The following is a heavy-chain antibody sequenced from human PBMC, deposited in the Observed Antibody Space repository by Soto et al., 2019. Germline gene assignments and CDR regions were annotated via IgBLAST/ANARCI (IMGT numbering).Heavy chain of an antibody. J-gene: IGHJ4*02. CDR1: GFTFSSYW. Sequence: GGSLRLSCAALGFTFSSYWMSWVRQAPGKGLEWVANINQDGSQKYYPDSVKGRFTISRDNANNALYLQMNSLRAEDAAVYYCATKVVMGGIGFVEQWGQGTLVTVSS. CDR2: INQDGSQK. V-gene: IGHV3-7*01. CDR3: ATKVVMGGIGFVEQ. D-gene: IGHD2-8*01.